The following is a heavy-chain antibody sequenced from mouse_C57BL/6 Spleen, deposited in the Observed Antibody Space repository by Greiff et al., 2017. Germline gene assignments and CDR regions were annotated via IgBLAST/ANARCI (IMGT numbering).Heavy chain of an antibody. CDR2: IDPEDGDT. V-gene: IGHV14-1*01. J-gene: IGHJ2*01. CDR1: GFNIKDYY. CDR3: TTLYYGSSHYLDY. D-gene: IGHD1-1*01. Sequence: VQLQQSGAELVRPGASVKLSCTASGFNIKDYYMHWVKQRPEQGLEWIGRIDPEDGDTEYAPKFPGKATMTADTASNTAYLQLSSLTSEDTAVYYCTTLYYGSSHYLDYWGQGTTLTVSS.